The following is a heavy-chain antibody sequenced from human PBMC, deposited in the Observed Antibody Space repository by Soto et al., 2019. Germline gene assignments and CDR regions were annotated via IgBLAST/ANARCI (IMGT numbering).Heavy chain of an antibody. J-gene: IGHJ4*02. CDR1: GFTFSTYT. CDR2: VGVSGDVT. V-gene: IGHV3-23*01. CDR3: VKARAVTLVRLCLAQ. Sequence: GSQSLSCEASGFTFSTYTMTWVRQAPGKGLEWVSSVGVSGDVTYYADSVKGRFTISRDNSKNPLYLQMNSLRAEDTAIYYYVKARAVTLVRLCLAQWVQGPRATVS. D-gene: IGHD3-16*01.